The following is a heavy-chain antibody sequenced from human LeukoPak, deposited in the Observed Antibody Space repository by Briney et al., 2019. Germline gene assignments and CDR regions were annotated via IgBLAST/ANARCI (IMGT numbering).Heavy chain of an antibody. Sequence: KSSETLSLTCTVSGVSINNLNYCWSWVRQPPGKGLKWVGYGYCNGRSYYNPSLRSRLTMTVDTSSNQFSQELSSVTAADTAVYYCARAGSSGPYCTIGSCYGMDVWGQGTTVTVSS. D-gene: IGHD2-8*01. CDR2: GYCNGRS. J-gene: IGHJ6*02. CDR1: GVSINNLNYC. V-gene: IGHV4-30-4*08. CDR3: ARAGSSGPYCTIGSCYGMDV.